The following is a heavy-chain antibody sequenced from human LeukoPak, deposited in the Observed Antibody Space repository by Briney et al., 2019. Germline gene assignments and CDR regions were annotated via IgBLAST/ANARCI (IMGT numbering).Heavy chain of an antibody. CDR1: GFTFSSYG. Sequence: GGSLRLSCAASGFTFSSYGMHWVRQAPGKGLEWVAVMWSNGQNKFYAESVKGRLTISRDNSKNTLYLQMDSLRAEDTALYYCARGHYDGGGYYRFDYWGQGTLVTVSS. V-gene: IGHV3-33*01. J-gene: IGHJ4*02. D-gene: IGHD3-22*01. CDR2: MWSNGQNK. CDR3: ARGHYDGGGYYRFDY.